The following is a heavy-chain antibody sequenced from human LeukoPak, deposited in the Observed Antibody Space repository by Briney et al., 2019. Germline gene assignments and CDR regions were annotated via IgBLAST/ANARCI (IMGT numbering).Heavy chain of an antibody. CDR3: ARKYAYYYSSVYPHPNWFAP. V-gene: IGHV4-39*01. CDR1: GGSISSSSYY. CDR2: IYYSGST. J-gene: IGHJ5*02. D-gene: IGHD3-22*01. Sequence: SETLSLTCTVSGGSISSSSYYWGWIRQPPGKGLEWIGSIYYSGSTYYNPSLKSRVTISVDTSKNQFSLKLSSVTAADTAVYYCARKYAYYYSSVYPHPNWFAPWGREPLSTVP.